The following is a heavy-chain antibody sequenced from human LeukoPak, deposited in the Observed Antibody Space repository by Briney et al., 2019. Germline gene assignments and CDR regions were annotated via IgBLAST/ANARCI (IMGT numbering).Heavy chain of an antibody. D-gene: IGHD1-1*01. V-gene: IGHV3-30*18. CDR3: AKDSGLEPIDY. CDR2: ISYDGSNK. Sequence: GGSLRLSCAASGFTFSSYGMHWVRQAPGKELEWVAVISYDGSNKYYADSVKGRFTISRDNSKNTLYLQMNSLRAEDTAVYYCAKDSGLEPIDYWGQGTLVTVSS. J-gene: IGHJ4*02. CDR1: GFTFSSYG.